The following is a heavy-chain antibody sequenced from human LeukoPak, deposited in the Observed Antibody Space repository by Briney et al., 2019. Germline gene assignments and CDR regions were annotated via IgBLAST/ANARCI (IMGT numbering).Heavy chain of an antibody. CDR2: IYYSGSN. Sequence: SETLSLTCTVSGGSISSYYWSWIRQPPGKGLEWIGYIYYSGSNNYNPSLKSRVTISVDTSKNQFSLKLSSVTAADTAVYYCAREEMATIRAFDIWGQGTMVTVSS. CDR3: AREEMATIRAFDI. J-gene: IGHJ3*02. CDR1: GGSISSYY. D-gene: IGHD5-24*01. V-gene: IGHV4-59*01.